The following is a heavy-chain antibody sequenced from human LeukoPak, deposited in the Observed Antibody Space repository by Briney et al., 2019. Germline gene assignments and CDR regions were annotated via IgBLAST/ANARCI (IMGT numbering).Heavy chain of an antibody. Sequence: GGSLRPSYAASGFTFSDYWMTWVRQAPGKGLEWVANINQDGSEKNYVDSVKGRFTIYRDNAKNSLYLQMNSLRAEDTAVYYCATRSSHTSSWYVYLFWDYWGQGALVTVSS. V-gene: IGHV3-7*01. CDR1: GFTFSDYW. CDR3: ATRSSHTSSWYVYLFWDY. J-gene: IGHJ4*02. D-gene: IGHD6-13*01. CDR2: INQDGSEK.